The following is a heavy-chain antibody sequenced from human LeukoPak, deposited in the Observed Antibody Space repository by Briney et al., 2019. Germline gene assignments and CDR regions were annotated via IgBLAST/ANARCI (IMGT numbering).Heavy chain of an antibody. CDR3: ARDPLWFGELQDY. D-gene: IGHD3-10*01. J-gene: IGHJ4*02. Sequence: GGSLRLSCAASGFTFSDYFMSWIRQAPGKGLEWVSYISSSGSTIYYADSVKGRFTISRDDAKNSLFLQMNSLRAEDTAVYYCARDPLWFGELQDYWGQGTLVTVSS. V-gene: IGHV3-11*01. CDR1: GFTFSDYF. CDR2: ISSSGSTI.